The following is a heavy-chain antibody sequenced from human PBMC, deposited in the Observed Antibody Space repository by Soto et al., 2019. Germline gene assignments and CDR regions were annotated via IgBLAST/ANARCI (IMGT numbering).Heavy chain of an antibody. CDR2: IYYSGST. CDR3: ARGSGSSSWSSYYYYGMDV. J-gene: IGHJ6*02. V-gene: IGHV4-30-4*01. Sequence: SETLSLTCTVSGGSISSGDYYWSWIRQPPGKGLEWIGYIYYSGSTYYNPSLKSRVTISVDTSKNQFSLKLSSVTAADTAVYYCARGSGSSSWSSYYYYGMDVWGQGTTVTVSS. D-gene: IGHD6-13*01. CDR1: GGSISSGDYY.